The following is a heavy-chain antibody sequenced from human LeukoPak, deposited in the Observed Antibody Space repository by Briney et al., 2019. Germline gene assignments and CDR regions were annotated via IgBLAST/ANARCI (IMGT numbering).Heavy chain of an antibody. Sequence: GGSLRLSCAASGFSFSTYEMNWVRQAPGKGLEWVSYISTSGSAIYYADSVQGRFTISRDNTKNSLYLQMNSLRAEDTGVYYCARDQESSSFRGISGMDVWGQGTTVTVS. CDR2: ISTSGSAI. V-gene: IGHV3-48*03. D-gene: IGHD6-13*01. CDR1: GFSFSTYE. CDR3: ARDQESSSFRGISGMDV. J-gene: IGHJ6*02.